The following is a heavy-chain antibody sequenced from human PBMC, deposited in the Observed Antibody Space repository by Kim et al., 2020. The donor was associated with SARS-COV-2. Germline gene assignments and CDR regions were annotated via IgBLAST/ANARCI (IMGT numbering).Heavy chain of an antibody. CDR3: ARDDWRQSYFQI. D-gene: IGHD3-9*01. CDR2: STYDGGAE. CDR1: QFSFGIFA. Sequence: GGSLRLSCEASQFSFGIFALHWVRQAPGKGLEWVAVSTYDGGAEYYAESVKGRFTVSRDNSKETFYLHMDSLRSEDTAVYFCARDDWRQSYFQIWGPGTL. V-gene: IGHV3-30*04. J-gene: IGHJ1*01.